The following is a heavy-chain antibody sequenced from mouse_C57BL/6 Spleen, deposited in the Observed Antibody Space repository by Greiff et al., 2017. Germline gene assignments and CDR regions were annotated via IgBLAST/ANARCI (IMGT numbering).Heavy chain of an antibody. D-gene: IGHD2-4*01. CDR3: ARDYDYAYWYFDV. Sequence: DVKLVESGGGLVKPGGSLKPSCAASGFTFSDYGMHWVRQAPEKGLEWVAYISSGSSTIYYADTVKGRFTISRDNAKNTLFLQMTSLRSEDTAMYYCARDYDYAYWYFDVWGTGTTVTVSS. V-gene: IGHV5-17*01. CDR1: GFTFSDYG. CDR2: ISSGSSTI. J-gene: IGHJ1*03.